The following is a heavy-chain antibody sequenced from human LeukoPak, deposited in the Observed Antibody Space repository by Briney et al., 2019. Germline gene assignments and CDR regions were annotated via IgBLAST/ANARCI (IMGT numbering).Heavy chain of an antibody. CDR1: GLTFSSYS. J-gene: IGHJ3*02. CDR2: ISSSSSSI. D-gene: IGHD1-26*01. CDR3: ARTNIVGATYVAFDI. V-gene: IGHV3-21*01. Sequence: GGSLRLSCAPSGLTFSSYSMNWVRQAPGKGLEWVSSISSSSSSIYYAHSVKGRFTISKDNAKNSLYLKMNSLRAEDTPVYYCARTNIVGATYVAFDIWGQGTMVTVSS.